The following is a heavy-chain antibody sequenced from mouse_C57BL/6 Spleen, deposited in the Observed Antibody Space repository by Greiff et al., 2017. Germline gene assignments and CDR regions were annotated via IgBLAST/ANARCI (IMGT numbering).Heavy chain of an antibody. CDR1: GYSITSGYD. V-gene: IGHV3-1*01. Sequence: EVQLVESGPGMVKPSQSLSLTCTVTGYSITSGYDWHWIRHFPGNKLEWMGYISYSGSTNYNPSPKSRISTTHDTSKNHFFLKLNSVTAEDTVTYYCAREDYYGSSSSGYFDVWGTGTTVTVSS. CDR3: AREDYYGSSSSGYFDV. CDR2: ISYSGST. D-gene: IGHD1-1*01. J-gene: IGHJ1*03.